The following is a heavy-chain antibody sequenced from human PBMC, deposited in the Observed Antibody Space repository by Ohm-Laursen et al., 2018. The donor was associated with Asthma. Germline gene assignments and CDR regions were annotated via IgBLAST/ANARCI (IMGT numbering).Heavy chain of an antibody. J-gene: IGHJ4*02. CDR3: AREGRDGYNFAFDY. CDR1: GFTFSSYS. Sequence: SLRLSCTASGFTFSSYSMNWVRQAPGKGLEWVSSISSSSSYIYYADSVKGRFTISRDNAKNSLYLQMNSLRAEDTAVYYCAREGRDGYNFAFDYWGQGTLVTVSS. D-gene: IGHD5-24*01. V-gene: IGHV3-21*04. CDR2: ISSSSSYI.